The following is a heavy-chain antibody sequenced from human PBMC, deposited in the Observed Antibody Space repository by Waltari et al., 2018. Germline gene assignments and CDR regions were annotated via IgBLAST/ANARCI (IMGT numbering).Heavy chain of an antibody. CDR3: ARDHLEYSSSSVFDY. D-gene: IGHD6-6*01. V-gene: IGHV1-46*01. CDR1: GYTFTSYY. J-gene: IGHJ4*02. CDR2: INPSGGST. Sequence: QVQLVQSGAEVKKPGASVKVSCKASGYTFTSYYMHWVRQDPGQGLEWMGIINPSGGSTSYAQKFQGRVTMTRDTSTSTVYMELSSLRSEDTAVYYCARDHLEYSSSSVFDYWGQGTLVTVSS.